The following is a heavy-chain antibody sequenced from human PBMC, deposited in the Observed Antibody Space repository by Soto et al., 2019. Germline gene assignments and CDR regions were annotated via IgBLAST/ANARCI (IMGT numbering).Heavy chain of an antibody. Sequence: QVQLVESGGGVVQPGRSLRLSCAASGFTFSSYGMHWVRQAPGKGLEWVAVISYDGSNKYYADSVKGRFTISRDNSKNTLYLQMNSLRAEDTAVYYCAKDLRIAAARTVDWFDPWGQGTLVTVSS. V-gene: IGHV3-30*18. J-gene: IGHJ5*02. CDR2: ISYDGSNK. CDR3: AKDLRIAAARTVDWFDP. D-gene: IGHD6-13*01. CDR1: GFTFSSYG.